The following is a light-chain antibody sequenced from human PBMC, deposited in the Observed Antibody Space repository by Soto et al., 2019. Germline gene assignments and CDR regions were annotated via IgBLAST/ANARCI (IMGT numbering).Light chain of an antibody. CDR1: QYISTK. CDR3: QHYGASAWT. Sequence: VLTQSPDSLSLSPGERATLFCRSNQYISTKLAWYQQKPGRAPRLLFSGASSRATDTPDRFSGSGSGTDFTFIISSMEAADFAIYYCQHYGASAWTFGQGTTVELK. J-gene: IGKJ1*01. V-gene: IGKV3-20*01. CDR2: GAS.